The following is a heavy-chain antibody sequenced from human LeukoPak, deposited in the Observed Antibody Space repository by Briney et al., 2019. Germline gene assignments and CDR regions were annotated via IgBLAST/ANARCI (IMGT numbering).Heavy chain of an antibody. CDR3: ARDIDYFIDY. D-gene: IGHD4/OR15-4a*01. V-gene: IGHV3-48*03. Sequence: GGSLRLSCAASGFTFSSYEMNWVRHAPGEGLEWVSYISSSGGTINYAEYVKGRFTIARDNAKNSLYLQMNSLRAEDMAVFYCARDIDYFIDYWGQGTLVSVSS. CDR1: GFTFSSYE. CDR2: ISSSGGTI. J-gene: IGHJ4*02.